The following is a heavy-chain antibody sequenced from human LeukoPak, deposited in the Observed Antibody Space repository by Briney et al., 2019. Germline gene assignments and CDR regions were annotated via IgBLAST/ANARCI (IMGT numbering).Heavy chain of an antibody. Sequence: SETLSLTCTVSRGSISNYYWGWIRQPPGKGLEWIGFFSYSGSTNYNPSLKSRVTISVDTSKNQFSLKLTSVTAADTAVYYCARDGPGDVGFDYWGQGTLVTVSS. CDR1: RGSISNYY. CDR2: FSYSGST. D-gene: IGHD7-27*01. V-gene: IGHV4-59*01. CDR3: ARDGPGDVGFDY. J-gene: IGHJ4*02.